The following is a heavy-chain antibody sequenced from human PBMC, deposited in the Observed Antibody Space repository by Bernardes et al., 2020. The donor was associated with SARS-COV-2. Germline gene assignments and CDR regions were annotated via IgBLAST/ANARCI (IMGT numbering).Heavy chain of an antibody. Sequence: SGPTLWKPTQTLTLTCPFSGFSLSPSGVGVGWIRQPPGKALEWLALIYWDDDKRYSPSLKSRLTITKDTSKNQVVLTMTNMDPVDTATYYCAHRALIAAAAGSFDYWGQGTLVTVSS. V-gene: IGHV2-5*02. J-gene: IGHJ4*02. D-gene: IGHD6-13*01. CDR1: GFSLSPSGVG. CDR2: IYWDDDK. CDR3: AHRALIAAAAGSFDY.